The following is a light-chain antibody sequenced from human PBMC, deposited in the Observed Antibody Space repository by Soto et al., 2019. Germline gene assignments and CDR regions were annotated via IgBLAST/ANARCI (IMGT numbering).Light chain of an antibody. CDR2: HAS. V-gene: IGKV3-20*01. J-gene: IGKJ3*01. CDR3: QQYGSAPPT. CDR1: ESIDNNS. Sequence: EIVLTKSPGTPSLSPGERATLSCRASESIDNNSLAWYQQKPGQAPRFLIYHASSRATGIPNRFSGSGSGTDLTLTISRLEPEDFAVDYCQQYGSAPPTFGPGTKVDVK.